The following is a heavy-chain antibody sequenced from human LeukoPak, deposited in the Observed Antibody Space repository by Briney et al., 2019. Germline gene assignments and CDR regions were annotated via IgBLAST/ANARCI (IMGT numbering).Heavy chain of an antibody. D-gene: IGHD6-13*01. CDR2: IIPIFGTA. V-gene: IGHV1-69*05. CDR1: GGTFSSYA. Sequence: SVKVSCKASGGTFSSYAISWVRQAPGQGLEWMGGIIPIFGTANYAQKFQGRVTINTDESTSTAYMELSSLRSEDTAVYYCARAHIAPKTAVAFDIWGQGTMVTVSS. J-gene: IGHJ3*02. CDR3: ARAHIAPKTAVAFDI.